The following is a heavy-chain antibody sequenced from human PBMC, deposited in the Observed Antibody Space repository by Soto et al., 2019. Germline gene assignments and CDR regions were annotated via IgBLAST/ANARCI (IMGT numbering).Heavy chain of an antibody. D-gene: IGHD6-19*01. CDR3: ARDANTGSSGWYLDY. Sequence: GASVKVSCKASGYTFTSYYMHWVRQAPGQGLEWMGIINPSGGSTSYAQKFQGRVTMTRDTSTSTVYMELSSLRSEDTAVYYCARDANTGSSGWYLDYWGQGTLVTVSS. J-gene: IGHJ4*02. CDR1: GYTFTSYY. CDR2: INPSGGST. V-gene: IGHV1-46*03.